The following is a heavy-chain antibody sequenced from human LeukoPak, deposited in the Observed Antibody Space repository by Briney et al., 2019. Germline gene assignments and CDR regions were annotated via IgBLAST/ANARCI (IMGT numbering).Heavy chain of an antibody. CDR2: INPNSGNT. CDR3: ARGRSPYDFWSGWHHNWFDP. Sequence: GASVKVSCKASGYTFTSYDINWVRQATGQGLEWMGWINPNSGNTGYAQKFQGRVTVTRNTSISTAYMELSSLRSEDTAVYYCARGRSPYDFWSGWHHNWFDPWGQGTLVTVSS. J-gene: IGHJ5*02. CDR1: GYTFTSYD. V-gene: IGHV1-8*01. D-gene: IGHD3-3*01.